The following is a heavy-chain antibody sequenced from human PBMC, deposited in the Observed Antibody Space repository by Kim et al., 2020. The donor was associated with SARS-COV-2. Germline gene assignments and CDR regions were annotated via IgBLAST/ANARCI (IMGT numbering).Heavy chain of an antibody. Sequence: RYSPSFQGQVTISADKSISTAYLQWSSLKASDTAMYYCARYCGGDCSPDYWGQGTLVTVSS. D-gene: IGHD2-21*02. J-gene: IGHJ4*02. V-gene: IGHV5-51*01. CDR3: ARYCGGDCSPDY.